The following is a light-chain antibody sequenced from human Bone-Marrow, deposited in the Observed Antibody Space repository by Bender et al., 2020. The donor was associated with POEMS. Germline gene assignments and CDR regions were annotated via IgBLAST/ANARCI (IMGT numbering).Light chain of an antibody. CDR2: QDS. CDR3: QAWDINPVV. CDR1: QLGDQY. Sequence: SYGLTQPPSVSVSPGHTANITCSGDQLGDQYASWYQLKPGQSPVLVISQDSKRPSGIPERISGSNSGDTATLTISGTQAMDEADYYCQAWDINPVVFGGGTKLTVL. V-gene: IGLV3-1*01. J-gene: IGLJ2*01.